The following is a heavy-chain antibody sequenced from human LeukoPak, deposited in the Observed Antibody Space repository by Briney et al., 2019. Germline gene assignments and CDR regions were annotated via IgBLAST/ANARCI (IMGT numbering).Heavy chain of an antibody. D-gene: IGHD2-8*01. CDR1: GYRFTTYW. CDR2: IYPADSET. V-gene: IGHV5-51*01. CDR3: ARATCVNGICYTLY. J-gene: IGHJ4*02. Sequence: GESLKISCKGSGYRFTTYWIGWVRQMPGKGLEWMGIIYPADSETTYSPSFQGQITISADRSSTTAHLQWSSLKASDTAIYYCARATCVNGICYTLYWGQGSLVTVSS.